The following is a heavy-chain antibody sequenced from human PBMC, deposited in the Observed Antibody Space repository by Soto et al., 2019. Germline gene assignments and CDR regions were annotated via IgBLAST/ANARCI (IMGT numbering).Heavy chain of an antibody. CDR1: GGSTSSGGYS. CDR2: IYHSGST. D-gene: IGHD5-12*01. Sequence: PSETLSLTCAVSGGSTSSGGYSWSWIRQPPGKGLEWIGYIYHSGSTYYNPSLKSRVTISVDRSKNQFSLKLSSVTAADTAVYYCARGGDGYNYVIDYWGQGTLVTVSS. J-gene: IGHJ4*02. V-gene: IGHV4-30-2*01. CDR3: ARGGDGYNYVIDY.